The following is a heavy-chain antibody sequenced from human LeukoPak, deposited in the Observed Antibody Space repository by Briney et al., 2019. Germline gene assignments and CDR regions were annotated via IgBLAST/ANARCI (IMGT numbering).Heavy chain of an antibody. CDR1: GYTFTGYY. V-gene: IGHV1-2*06. Sequence: ASVKVSCKASGYTFTGYYMHWVRQAPGQGLEWMGRINPNSGGTNYAQKFQGRVTMTRDTSISTAYMELSRLRSDDTAVYYCARGRSDFWSGYSWFDPWGQGTLVTVSS. CDR2: INPNSGGT. CDR3: ARGRSDFWSGYSWFDP. D-gene: IGHD3-3*01. J-gene: IGHJ5*02.